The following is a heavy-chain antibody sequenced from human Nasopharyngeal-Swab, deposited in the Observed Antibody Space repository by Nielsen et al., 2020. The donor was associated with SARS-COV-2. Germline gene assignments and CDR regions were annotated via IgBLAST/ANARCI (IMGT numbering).Heavy chain of an antibody. V-gene: IGHV3-30-3*01. CDR1: GFTFSNYA. CDR2: ISYDGSNK. J-gene: IGHJ6*03. Sequence: GGSLRLSCAASGFTFSNYAMHWVRQAPGKGLEWVAVISYDGSNKNYADSVKGRFTISRDNSKNTLYLQMNSLRAEDTAVYYCARDGSLTMVRGVQYYYYYMDVWGKGTTVTVSS. CDR3: ARDGSLTMVRGVQYYYYYMDV. D-gene: IGHD3-10*01.